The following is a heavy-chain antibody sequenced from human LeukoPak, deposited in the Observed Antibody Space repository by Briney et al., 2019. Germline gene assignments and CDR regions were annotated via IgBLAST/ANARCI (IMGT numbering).Heavy chain of an antibody. Sequence: PSQTLSLTCTVSGGSISSGNYYWRWIRQPAGKGLEWIGRVYTSGSTNYNPSLKSQFTISVDTSNNPFSLKLSSVTAADTAVYYCARKARTYSSGWYSGNWFDPWGQGTLVTVSS. J-gene: IGHJ5*02. CDR3: ARKARTYSSGWYSGNWFDP. CDR2: VYTSGST. D-gene: IGHD6-19*01. V-gene: IGHV4-61*02. CDR1: GGSISSGNYY.